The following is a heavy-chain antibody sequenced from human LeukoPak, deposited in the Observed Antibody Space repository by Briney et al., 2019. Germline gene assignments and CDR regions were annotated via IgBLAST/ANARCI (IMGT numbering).Heavy chain of an antibody. CDR2: ISGSGGST. J-gene: IGHJ6*02. D-gene: IGHD3-9*01. CDR3: AKGFHPRVLRYFDWLSGYYGMDV. V-gene: IGHV3-23*01. CDR1: GFTFSSYA. Sequence: PGGSLRLSCAASGFTFSSYAMSWVRQAPGKGLEWVSAISGSGGSTYYADSVKGRFTISRDNSKNTLYLQMNSLRAEDTAVYYCAKGFHPRVLRYFDWLSGYYGMDVWGQGTTVTVSS.